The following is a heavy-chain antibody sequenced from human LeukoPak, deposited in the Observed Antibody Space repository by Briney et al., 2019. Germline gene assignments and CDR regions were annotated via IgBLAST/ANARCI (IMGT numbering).Heavy chain of an antibody. V-gene: IGHV3-30*18. CDR1: GFTFSSYG. Sequence: GGSLRLSCAASGFTFSSYGMHWVRKAPGKGMEWVAVISYDGSNKYYADSVKGRFTISRDNSKNTLYLQMNSLRAEDTAVYYCAKDRPQYSLDYWGQGTLVTVSS. D-gene: IGHD5-18*01. CDR3: AKDRPQYSLDY. J-gene: IGHJ4*02. CDR2: ISYDGSNK.